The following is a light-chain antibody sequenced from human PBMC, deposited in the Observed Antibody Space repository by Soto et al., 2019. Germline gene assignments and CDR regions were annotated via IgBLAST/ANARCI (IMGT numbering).Light chain of an antibody. CDR1: QGISTY. V-gene: IGKV1-39*01. J-gene: IGKJ1*01. CDR2: AAS. CDR3: QQTYSPTWT. Sequence: DIQMTQSPSSLSESAGDRVTITCRASQGISTYLNWYQQKPGKAPKLLIYAASSLQRGVPSRFSGSGSETDFTLTTSSLQPEDFATYSCQQTYSPTWTFGQGTKVEIQ.